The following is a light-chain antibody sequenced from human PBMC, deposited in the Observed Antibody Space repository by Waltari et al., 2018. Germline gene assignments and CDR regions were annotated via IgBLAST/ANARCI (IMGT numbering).Light chain of an antibody. CDR1: QSVSSY. Sequence: EIVLTQSPATLSLSPGERATLSCRASQSVSSYLAWYQQKPGQAPRLLIFDASNRATGIAARFSGSGSGTDFTLTISSLEPEDFAVYYCQQRSNWSWTFGQGTKVEI. J-gene: IGKJ1*01. CDR3: QQRSNWSWT. V-gene: IGKV3-11*01. CDR2: DAS.